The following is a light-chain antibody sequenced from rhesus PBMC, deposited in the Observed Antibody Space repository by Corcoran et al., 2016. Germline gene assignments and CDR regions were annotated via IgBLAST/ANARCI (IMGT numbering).Light chain of an antibody. CDR1: SSDVGGYNY. V-gene: IGLV2S7*01. Sequence: QAAPSQPPSVSGSPGQSVTISCTGTSSDVGGYNYVSWYQQHPGKAPKLMIYGVSKRPSGVSDRFSGSKSGNTASLTISGLQAGDEADYYCCSYTTSSTFVFGSGTKLTVL. CDR3: CSYTTSSTFV. J-gene: IGLJ6*01. CDR2: GVS.